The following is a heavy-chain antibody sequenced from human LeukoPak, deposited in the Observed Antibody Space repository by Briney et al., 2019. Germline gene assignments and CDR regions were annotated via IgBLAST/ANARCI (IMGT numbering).Heavy chain of an antibody. CDR2: IGSDGET. D-gene: IGHD3-10*02. CDR3: ARDVHYYVGMDV. CDR1: GFTFSAYA. V-gene: IGHV3-23*01. Sequence: PGGSLRLSCEASGFTFSAYAMTWVRQAPGEGLEWVSSIGSDGETPYSGSVKGRFAIFRDNTKSMMFLQQNSMRDEDTAVYYCARDVHYYVGMDVWGQGTTVTVSS. J-gene: IGHJ6*02.